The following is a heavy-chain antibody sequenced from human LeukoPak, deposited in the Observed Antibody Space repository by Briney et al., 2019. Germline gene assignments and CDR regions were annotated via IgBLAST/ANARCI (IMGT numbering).Heavy chain of an antibody. CDR3: ARASGVFDY. CDR1: GFTFSTYG. D-gene: IGHD1-14*01. Sequence: SWGSLRLSCAASGFTFSTYGMHWVRQAPGKGLEWVAVIWNDGSNKYYADSVKGRFTISRDNSKNTLYLQMNSLRAEDTGVYYCARASGVFDYWGQGTLVTVSS. J-gene: IGHJ4*02. CDR2: IWNDGSNK. V-gene: IGHV3-33*01.